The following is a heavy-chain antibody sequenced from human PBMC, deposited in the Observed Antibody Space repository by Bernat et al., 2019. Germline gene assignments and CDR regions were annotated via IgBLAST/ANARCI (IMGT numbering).Heavy chain of an antibody. CDR3: AKISRYSGYDWFDY. CDR1: GFTFDDYA. CDR2: ISGDGGST. Sequence: EVQLVESGGGVVQPGGSLRLSCAASGFTFDDYAMHWVRQAPGKGLEWVSLISGDGGSTYYADSVKGRFTISRDNSKNSLYLQMNSLRTEGTALYYCAKISRYSGYDWFDYWGQGTLVTVSS. D-gene: IGHD5-12*01. J-gene: IGHJ4*02. V-gene: IGHV3-43*02.